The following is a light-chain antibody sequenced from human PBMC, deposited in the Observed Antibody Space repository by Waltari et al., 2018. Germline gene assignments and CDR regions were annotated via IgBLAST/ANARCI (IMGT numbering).Light chain of an antibody. CDR3: QQYNDWPYT. Sequence: EIVMTQSPVTLSVSPGERAALSCRLSQSVRTNLAWYHQRPGQTPRLLIYGTSTRATEIPARFSGSGSGTEFTLTISSLQSEDFAVYYCQQYNDWPYTFGQGTKLEIK. J-gene: IGKJ2*01. V-gene: IGKV3-15*01. CDR1: QSVRTN. CDR2: GTS.